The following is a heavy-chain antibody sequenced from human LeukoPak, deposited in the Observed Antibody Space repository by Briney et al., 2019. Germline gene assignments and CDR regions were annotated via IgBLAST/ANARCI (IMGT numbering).Heavy chain of an antibody. CDR2: ISSSGSTI. D-gene: IGHD3-10*01. CDR3: ARTRYYYNSRSYGAPYYFDY. Sequence: PSETLSLTCTVSGYSISSGYYWGWIRQPPGKGLEWVSYISSSGSTIYYADSVKGRFTISRDNAKNSLYLQMNSLRAEDTAVYYCARTRYYYNSRSYGAPYYFDYWGQGTLVTVSS. CDR1: GYSISSGYY. V-gene: IGHV3-11*04. J-gene: IGHJ4*02.